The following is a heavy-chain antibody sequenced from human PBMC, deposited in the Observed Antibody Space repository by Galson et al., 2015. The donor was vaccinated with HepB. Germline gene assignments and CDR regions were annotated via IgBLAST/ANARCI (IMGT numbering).Heavy chain of an antibody. CDR2: IKSKTDGGTT. Sequence: SLRLSCAASGFTFSNAWMSWVRQAPGKGLEWVGRIKSKTDGGTTDYAAPVKGRFTISRDDSKNTLYLQMNSLKTEDTAVYYCTTASSTMIVTRAVPAHTFDIWGQGTMVTVSS. CDR3: TTASSTMIVTRAVPAHTFDI. J-gene: IGHJ3*02. V-gene: IGHV3-15*01. CDR1: GFTFSNAW. D-gene: IGHD3-22*01.